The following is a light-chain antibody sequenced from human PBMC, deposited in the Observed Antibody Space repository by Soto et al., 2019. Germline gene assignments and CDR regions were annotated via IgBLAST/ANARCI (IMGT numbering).Light chain of an antibody. V-gene: IGLV1-47*01. Sequence: QSVLTQPPSASGTPRQRVTISCSGSSSNIGSNYVYCYQQLPGTSPKLLIYRNNQRPSGVPDRFSGSKSGTSASLAISGLRSEDEADYYCAAWDDSLSDVVFGGETKVTVL. J-gene: IGLJ2*01. CDR2: RNN. CDR3: AAWDDSLSDVV. CDR1: SSNIGSNY.